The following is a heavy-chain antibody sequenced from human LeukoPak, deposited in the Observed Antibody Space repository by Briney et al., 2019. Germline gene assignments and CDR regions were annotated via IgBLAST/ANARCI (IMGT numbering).Heavy chain of an antibody. V-gene: IGHV6-1*01. CDR2: TYYRSKWYN. J-gene: IGHJ5*02. D-gene: IGHD6-19*01. CDR1: GDSVSSNSAA. Sequence: SQTLSLTCAISGDSVSSNSAAWNWIRQSPSRGLEWLGRTYYRSKWYNDYAVSVKSRITINPDTSKNQFSLRLNSVTPEDTAVYYCAREVDARDSSGWRWFDPWGQGTLVTVSS. CDR3: AREVDARDSSGWRWFDP.